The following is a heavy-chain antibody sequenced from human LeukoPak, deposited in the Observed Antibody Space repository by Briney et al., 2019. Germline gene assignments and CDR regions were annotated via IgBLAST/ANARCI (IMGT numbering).Heavy chain of an antibody. CDR3: ARAPYPSCNDASCYPLDY. D-gene: IGHD2-15*01. CDR2: ITDNGINT. Sequence: GGSLRLSCAASGFTFSSYSMNWVRQGPGERLEWVSSITDNGINTYYIDSVKGRFTMSRDNSKDTLYLQMTSLRADDSALYYCARAPYPSCNDASCYPLDYWGQGTLVTVSS. J-gene: IGHJ4*02. V-gene: IGHV3-23*01. CDR1: GFTFSSYS.